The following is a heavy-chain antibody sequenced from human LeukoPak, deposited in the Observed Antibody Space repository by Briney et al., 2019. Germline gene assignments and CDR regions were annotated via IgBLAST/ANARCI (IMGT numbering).Heavy chain of an antibody. CDR2: IIPIFGTA. Sequence: ASVKVSCKASGGTFSSYAISWVRQAPGQGLEWMGGIIPIFGTANYAQKFRGRVTITADESTSTAYMELSSLRSEDTAVYYCARSLLGYYYDSSGYRDAFDIWGQGTMVTVSS. CDR1: GGTFSSYA. CDR3: ARSLLGYYYDSSGYRDAFDI. D-gene: IGHD3-22*01. J-gene: IGHJ3*02. V-gene: IGHV1-69*13.